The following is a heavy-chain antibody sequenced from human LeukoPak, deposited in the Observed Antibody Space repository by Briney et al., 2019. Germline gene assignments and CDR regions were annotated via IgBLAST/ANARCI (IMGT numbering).Heavy chain of an antibody. CDR1: GGTFSSYA. D-gene: IGHD6-13*01. CDR3: VSSSWYGPRTNWFDP. V-gene: IGHV1-2*02. CDR2: INPNSGGT. J-gene: IGHJ5*02. Sequence: ASVKVSCKASGGTFSSYAISWVRQAPGQGLEWMGWINPNSGGTNYAQKFQGRVTMTRDTSISTAYMELSRLRSDDTAVYYCVSSSWYGPRTNWFDPWGQGTLVTVSS.